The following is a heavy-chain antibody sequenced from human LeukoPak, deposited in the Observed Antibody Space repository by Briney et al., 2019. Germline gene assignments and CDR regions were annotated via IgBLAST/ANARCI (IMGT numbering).Heavy chain of an antibody. V-gene: IGHV3-21*01. CDR3: AREGAYSSSCPPFDY. D-gene: IGHD6-6*01. CDR1: GFTFSSYS. J-gene: IGHJ4*02. CDR2: ISSSSNYI. Sequence: GGSLRLSCAASGFTFSSYSMNWVRQAPGKGLEWVSSISSSSNYIYYADSVKGRFTISRDNAKNSLYLQMNSLRAEDTAVYYCAREGAYSSSCPPFDYWGQGTLVTVSS.